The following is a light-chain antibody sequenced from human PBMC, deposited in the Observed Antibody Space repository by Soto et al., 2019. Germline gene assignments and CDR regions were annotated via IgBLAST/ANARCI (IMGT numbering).Light chain of an antibody. Sequence: QSALTQPASVSGSPGQSITISCTGITTYIGANNDVSWYQQHPGKVPKLILFAVSSRPSGVSDRFSGSKSGNMASLTISGLQADYEADYYCSSYTTSHVVFGGGTKLTVL. CDR1: TTYIGANND. V-gene: IGLV2-14*01. J-gene: IGLJ2*01. CDR3: SSYTTSHVV. CDR2: AVS.